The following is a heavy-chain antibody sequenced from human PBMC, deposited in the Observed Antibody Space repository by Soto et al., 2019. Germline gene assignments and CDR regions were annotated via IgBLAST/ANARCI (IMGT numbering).Heavy chain of an antibody. J-gene: IGHJ4*02. CDR2: INPNSGGT. CDR3: ARARGDYDESDY. Sequence: ASVKVSCKASGYTFTGYYMHWVRQVPGQGLEWMGWINPNSGGTNYAQKFQGRVTMTRDTSISTAYMELSRLRSDDTAVYYCARARGDYDESDYWGQGTLVTVSS. V-gene: IGHV1-2*02. D-gene: IGHD4-17*01. CDR1: GYTFTGYY.